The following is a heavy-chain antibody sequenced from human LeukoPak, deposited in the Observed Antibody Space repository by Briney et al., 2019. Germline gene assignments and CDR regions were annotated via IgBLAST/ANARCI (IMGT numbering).Heavy chain of an antibody. V-gene: IGHV1-18*01. D-gene: IGHD2-15*01. CDR1: GYTFTSYG. Sequence: ASVEVSCKASGYTFTSYGISWVRQAPGQGLEWMGWISAYNGNTNYAQKLQGRVTMTTDTSTSTAYMELRSLRSDDTAVYYCARDNKLVVVVAASDYWGQGTLVTVSS. CDR2: ISAYNGNT. J-gene: IGHJ4*02. CDR3: ARDNKLVVVVAASDY.